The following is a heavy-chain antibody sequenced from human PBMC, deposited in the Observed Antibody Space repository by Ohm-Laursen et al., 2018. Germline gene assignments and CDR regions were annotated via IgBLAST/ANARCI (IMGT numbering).Heavy chain of an antibody. CDR3: AKKGLDFDY. J-gene: IGHJ4*02. Sequence: SLRLSCAASGFTFSSFAMSWVRQAPGKGLEWVSTIRGSGGSTYYADSVKGRSTISRDNSKNTLYLQMNSLRAEDTAVYYCAKKGLDFDYWGQGTLVTVSS. D-gene: IGHD3/OR15-3a*01. V-gene: IGHV3-23*01. CDR2: IRGSGGST. CDR1: GFTFSSFA.